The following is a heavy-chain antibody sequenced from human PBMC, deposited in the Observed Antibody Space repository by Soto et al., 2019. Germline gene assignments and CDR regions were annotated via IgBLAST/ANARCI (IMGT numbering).Heavy chain of an antibody. D-gene: IGHD3-3*01. CDR3: ARERKFDFWRKGLDV. Sequence: QVHLVQSGAEVKKPGASVKVSCKASGYTFTSYDINWVRQAPVQGLEWLGWMDPNSGVTGYAQKFQGRVSMTRNISINTAHMELSSLRSEDTAVYYCARERKFDFWRKGLDVWGQGTTVAVSS. V-gene: IGHV1-8*01. J-gene: IGHJ6*02. CDR1: GYTFTSYD. CDR2: MDPNSGVT.